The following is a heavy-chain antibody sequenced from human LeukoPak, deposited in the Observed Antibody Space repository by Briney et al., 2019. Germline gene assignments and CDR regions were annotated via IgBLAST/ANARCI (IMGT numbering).Heavy chain of an antibody. J-gene: IGHJ6*03. CDR2: IKQDGSDK. CDR1: GFTFSNYW. D-gene: IGHD4-11*01. V-gene: IGHV3-7*01. CDR3: AREKGNYDGYYNYYMDV. Sequence: GGSLRLSCAASGFTFSNYWMNWVRQAPGKGLEWVANIKQDGSDKYYVDPVKGRFTISRDNAKNSLYLQMNSLRAEDTAVYYCAREKGNYDGYYNYYMDVWGKGTTVTVSS.